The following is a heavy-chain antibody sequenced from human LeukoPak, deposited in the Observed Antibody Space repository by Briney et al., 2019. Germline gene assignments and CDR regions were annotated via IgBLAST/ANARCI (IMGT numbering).Heavy chain of an antibody. CDR2: ISAYNGNT. J-gene: IGHJ4*02. V-gene: IGHV1-18*01. CDR1: GYTFTSYG. D-gene: IGHD3-10*01. CDR3: ARVRGILTSGPFDY. Sequence: ASVKVSCKASGYTFTSYGISWVRQAPGQGLEWMGWISAYNGNTNYAQKLQGRVTMTTDTSTSTAYMELRSLRSDDTAVYYCARVRGILTSGPFDYWGQGTLVTVSS.